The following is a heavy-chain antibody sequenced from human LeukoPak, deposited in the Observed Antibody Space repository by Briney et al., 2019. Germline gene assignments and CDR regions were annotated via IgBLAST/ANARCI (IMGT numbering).Heavy chain of an antibody. J-gene: IGHJ3*02. CDR1: GGTFSSYA. CDR2: IIPIFGTA. CDR3: AREGSFVFGYSYGSSAFDI. D-gene: IGHD5-18*01. Sequence: ASVKLSCKASGGTFSSYAISWVRQAPGQGLEWMGGIIPIFGTANYAQKFQGRVTITTDESTSTAYMELSSLRSEDTAVYYCAREGSFVFGYSYGSSAFDIWGQGTMVSVSS. V-gene: IGHV1-69*05.